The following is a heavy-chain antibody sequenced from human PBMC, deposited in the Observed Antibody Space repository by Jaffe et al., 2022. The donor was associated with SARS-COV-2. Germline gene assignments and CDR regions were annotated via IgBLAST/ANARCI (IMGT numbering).Heavy chain of an antibody. D-gene: IGHD5-18*01. Sequence: EVQLLESGGGLVQPGGSLRLSCAASGFTFSSYAMSWVRQAPGKGLEWVSAISGSGGSTYYADSVKGRFTISRDNSKNTLYLQMNSLRAEDTAVYYCAKIIGVTAMVGMEFDYWGQGTLVTVSS. V-gene: IGHV3-23*01. CDR1: GFTFSSYA. CDR3: AKIIGVTAMVGMEFDY. J-gene: IGHJ4*02. CDR2: ISGSGGST.